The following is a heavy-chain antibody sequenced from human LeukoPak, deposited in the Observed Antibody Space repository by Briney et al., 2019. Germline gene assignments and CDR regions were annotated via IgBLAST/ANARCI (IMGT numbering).Heavy chain of an antibody. CDR1: GFTLSTYW. V-gene: IGHV3-74*01. CDR3: ARGSWSAADTNIDY. J-gene: IGHJ4*02. D-gene: IGHD6-13*01. Sequence: PGGSLRLSCAASGFTLSTYWMHWVRQGPGKGLVWVSCINSDGSRTTYADSVKGRFTISRDNAKNTLYLQMNTLRVEDTAVYYCARGSWSAADTNIDYWGRGTLVTVSS. CDR2: INSDGSRT.